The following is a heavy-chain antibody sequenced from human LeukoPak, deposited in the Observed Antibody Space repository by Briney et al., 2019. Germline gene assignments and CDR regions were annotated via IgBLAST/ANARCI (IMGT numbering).Heavy chain of an antibody. J-gene: IGHJ6*03. Sequence: PSETLSLTCAVYGGSFSGYYWSWIRQPPGKGLEWIGEINHSGSTNYNPSLKSRVTISVDTSKNQFSLKLSSVTAADTAVYYCARVAAGYGSGGSCYPYYYYYYVDVWGKGTTVTVSS. D-gene: IGHD2-15*01. V-gene: IGHV4-34*01. CDR3: ARVAAGYGSGGSCYPYYYYYYVDV. CDR1: GGSFSGYY. CDR2: INHSGST.